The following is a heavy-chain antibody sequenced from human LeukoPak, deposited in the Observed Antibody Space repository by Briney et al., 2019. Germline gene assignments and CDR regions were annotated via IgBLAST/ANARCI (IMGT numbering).Heavy chain of an antibody. CDR2: IYHSGST. Sequence: SETLSLTCTVSGYSISSGYYWGWIRQPPGKGLEWIGSIYHSGSTYYNPSLKSRVTISVDTFKNQFSLKLSSVTAADTAVYYCARGAYYYDSSGYAYWGQGTLVTVSS. CDR1: GYSISSGYY. D-gene: IGHD3-22*01. J-gene: IGHJ4*02. V-gene: IGHV4-38-2*02. CDR3: ARGAYYYDSSGYAY.